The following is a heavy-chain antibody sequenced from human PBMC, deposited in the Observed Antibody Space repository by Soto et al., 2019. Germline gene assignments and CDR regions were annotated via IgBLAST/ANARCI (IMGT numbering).Heavy chain of an antibody. CDR2: ISGSGGST. J-gene: IGHJ4*02. D-gene: IGHD6-19*01. Sequence: EVQLLESGGGLVQAGGSLRLSCAASGFTFSSYAMRWVRQAPGQGLAWVSGISGSGGSTYYADSVKGRFTISRDNSKNTLYLQMNSLRAEDTAVYYCAKDRKSGSGWYWDYWGQGTLVTVSS. V-gene: IGHV3-23*01. CDR1: GFTFSSYA. CDR3: AKDRKSGSGWYWDY.